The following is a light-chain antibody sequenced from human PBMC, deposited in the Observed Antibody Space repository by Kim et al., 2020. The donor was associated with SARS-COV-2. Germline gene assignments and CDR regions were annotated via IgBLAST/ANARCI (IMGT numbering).Light chain of an antibody. V-gene: IGLV2-11*03. CDR2: EVT. CDR3: ASHGGYDYV. CDR1: RGTFGSYKY. Sequence: PGQSDAFSCSGTRGTFGSYKYVSWYQQHPGKSPKLIIYEVTKRPSGVPDRFSGSMSGNTASLTVSGLQAEDEADYYCASHGGYDYVFGTGTKVTVL. J-gene: IGLJ1*01.